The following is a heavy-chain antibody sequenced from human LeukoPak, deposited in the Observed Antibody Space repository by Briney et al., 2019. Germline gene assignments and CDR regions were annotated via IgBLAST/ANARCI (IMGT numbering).Heavy chain of an antibody. Sequence: GRSLRLSCAASGFTFSSYAMHWVRQAPGKGLEWVAVISYDGSNKYYADSVKGRFTISRDNSKNTLYLQMNSLRAEDTAVYYCARDGYDFSPYYYYYMDVWGKGTTVTVSS. CDR3: ARDGYDFSPYYYYYMDV. CDR1: GFTFSSYA. J-gene: IGHJ6*03. CDR2: ISYDGSNK. D-gene: IGHD5-12*01. V-gene: IGHV3-30*04.